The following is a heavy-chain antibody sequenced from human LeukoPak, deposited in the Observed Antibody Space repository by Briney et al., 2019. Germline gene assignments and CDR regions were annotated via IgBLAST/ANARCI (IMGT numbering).Heavy chain of an antibody. Sequence: SETLSLTCTVSGSSISSGGYYWSWIRQHPGKGLEWIGYIYYSGSTYYNPSLKSRVTISVDTSKNQFSLKLSSVTAADTAVYYCARDSEQLVSDYWGQGTLVTVSS. J-gene: IGHJ4*02. V-gene: IGHV4-31*03. D-gene: IGHD6-13*01. CDR1: GSSISSGGYY. CDR2: IYYSGST. CDR3: ARDSEQLVSDY.